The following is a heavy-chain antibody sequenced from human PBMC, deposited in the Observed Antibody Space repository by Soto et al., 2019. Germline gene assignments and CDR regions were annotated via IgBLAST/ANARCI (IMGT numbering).Heavy chain of an antibody. J-gene: IGHJ4*02. V-gene: IGHV3-23*01. CDR2: ISGSGGRI. D-gene: IGHD3-22*01. CDR3: ASRMLSDYYYSIDY. Sequence: PGGSLRLSCAASGFTFSSYAMSGVRQAPGKGLEWVSTISGSGGRIYYADSVKGRFTISRDNSKNTLYLQMNSLRAEDTAVYYCASRMLSDYYYSIDYWGQGTLVTVSS. CDR1: GFTFSSYA.